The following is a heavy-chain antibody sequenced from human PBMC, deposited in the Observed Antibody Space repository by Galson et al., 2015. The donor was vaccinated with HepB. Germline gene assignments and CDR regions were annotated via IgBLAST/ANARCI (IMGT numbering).Heavy chain of an antibody. CDR1: GYTVTIYG. CDR2: ASAYNGNT. Sequence: SGKVSCKAPGYTVTIYGISWARQAPGQGLERMGWASAYNGNTNYAQKLQGRVTMTTDTSTSTAYMELRNLRSDDTAVYYCARALGYSGSYDDYWGQGTLVTVSS. J-gene: IGHJ4*02. D-gene: IGHD1-26*01. V-gene: IGHV1-18*04. CDR3: ARALGYSGSYDDY.